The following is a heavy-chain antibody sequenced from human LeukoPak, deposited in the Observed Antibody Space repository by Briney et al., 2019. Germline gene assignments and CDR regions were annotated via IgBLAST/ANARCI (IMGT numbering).Heavy chain of an antibody. CDR2: INPSGGST. CDR3: ARDPSPYGGNYYFDY. J-gene: IGHJ4*02. D-gene: IGHD4-23*01. CDR1: GYTFTSYY. V-gene: IGHV1-46*01. Sequence: GASVKVSCKASGYTFTSYYMHWVRQAPGQGLEWMGIINPSGGSTSYAQKFQGRVTMTRDTSTSTVYMELSSLRSEDTAVYYCARDPSPYGGNYYFDYWGQGTLVTASS.